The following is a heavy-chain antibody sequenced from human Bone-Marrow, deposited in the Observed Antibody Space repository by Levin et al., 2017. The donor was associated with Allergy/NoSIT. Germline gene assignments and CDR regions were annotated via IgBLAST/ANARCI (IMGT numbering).Heavy chain of an antibody. D-gene: IGHD3-10*01. Sequence: GGSLRLSCAASRFTFSTYAMHWVRQAPGKGLEWVAVISDDGNNQYYADSVKGRFTISRDNSKNTLFLQMNSLRTEDTALYSCARDKWFGELFGYFDYWGQGALVTVSS. J-gene: IGHJ4*02. CDR2: ISDDGNNQ. CDR1: RFTFSTYA. V-gene: IGHV3-30-3*01. CDR3: ARDKWFGELFGYFDY.